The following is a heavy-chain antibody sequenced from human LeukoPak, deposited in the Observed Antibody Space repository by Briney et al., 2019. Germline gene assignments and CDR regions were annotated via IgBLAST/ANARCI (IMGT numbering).Heavy chain of an antibody. V-gene: IGHV6-1*01. D-gene: IGHD3-22*01. CDR3: ARDSYYYDSSGYFYFDY. Sequence: SQTLSLTCAISGDSVSSNSAAWNWIRRSPSRGLEWLGRTYYRSKWYNDYAVSVKSRITINPDTSKNQFSLQLNSVTPEDTAVYYCARDSYYYDSSGYFYFDYWGQGTLVTVSS. CDR2: TYYRSKWYN. CDR1: GDSVSSNSAA. J-gene: IGHJ4*02.